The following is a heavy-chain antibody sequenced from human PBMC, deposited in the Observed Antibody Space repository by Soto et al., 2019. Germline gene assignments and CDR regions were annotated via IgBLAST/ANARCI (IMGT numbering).Heavy chain of an antibody. V-gene: IGHV4-31*03. D-gene: IGHD5-12*01. CDR3: ARHHEATGNYSFGMDV. J-gene: IGHJ6*02. CDR2: IYYSGST. Sequence: QVQLQESGPGLVKPSQTLSLTCTVSGGSISSGGYYWSWIRQHPGKGLEGIGYIYYSGSTYYNPSLKRRVTSSVDTSKNQFSLKLSSVTAADTAVYYGARHHEATGNYSFGMDVWGQGTTVTVSS. CDR1: GGSISSGGYY.